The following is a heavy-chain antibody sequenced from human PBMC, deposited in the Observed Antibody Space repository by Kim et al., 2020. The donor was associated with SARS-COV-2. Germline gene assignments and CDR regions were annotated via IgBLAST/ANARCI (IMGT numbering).Heavy chain of an antibody. CDR3: ASLRLGDKGAFDI. CDR2: IYSGGST. Sequence: GGSLRLSCAASGFTVSSNYMSWVRQAPGKGLEWVSVIYSGGSTYYADSVKGRFTISRDNSKNTLYLQMNSLRAEDTAVYYCASLRLGDKGAFDIWGQGTLVTVSS. CDR1: GFTVSSNY. V-gene: IGHV3-53*01. D-gene: IGHD4-17*01. J-gene: IGHJ3*02.